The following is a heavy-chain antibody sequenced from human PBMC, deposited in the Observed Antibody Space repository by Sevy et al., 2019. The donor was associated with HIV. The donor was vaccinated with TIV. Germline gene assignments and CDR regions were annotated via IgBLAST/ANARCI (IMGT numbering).Heavy chain of an antibody. CDR1: GFSISNNY. CDR2: MYSGGSP. J-gene: IGHJ5*02. D-gene: IGHD2-2*01. CDR3: ARDRGDYIVVVPAAMKGEFDP. V-gene: IGHV3-53*01. Sequence: GGSLRLSCAASGFSISNNYTAWVRQAPGKGLEWVSVMYSGGSPYYADSVKGRFALSRDMSKNTVYLQMNSLRAEDTAVYYCARDRGDYIVVVPAAMKGEFDPWGQGTLVTVSS.